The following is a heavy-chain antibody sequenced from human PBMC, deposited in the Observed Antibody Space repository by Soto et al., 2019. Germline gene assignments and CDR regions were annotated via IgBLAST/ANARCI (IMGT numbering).Heavy chain of an antibody. V-gene: IGHV3-23*01. J-gene: IGHJ4*02. Sequence: VQVLESGGGLVQPGGSLRLSCAASGFTFRSYAMTWVRQAPGKGIEWITAFSEGGDGSYYADSVKGRITLSRDKSSHTLALQMNSLRADATAVYYCAKVGIGRAPGLEYWGQGTLVTVSS. CDR1: GFTFRSYA. CDR2: FSEGGDGS. D-gene: IGHD2-21*01. CDR3: AKVGIGRAPGLEY.